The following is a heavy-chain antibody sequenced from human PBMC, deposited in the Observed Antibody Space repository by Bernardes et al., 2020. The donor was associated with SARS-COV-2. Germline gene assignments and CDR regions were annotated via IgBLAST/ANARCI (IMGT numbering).Heavy chain of an antibody. J-gene: IGHJ2*01. CDR1: GGSISSHY. D-gene: IGHD6-6*01. CDR2: IYYSGST. Sequence: SETLSLTCTVSGGSISSHYWSWIRQPPGKGLEWIGSIYYSGSTTYNPSLKSRVTLSVDTSKSQFSLKLSSVTAADTAVYYSATESRSRSSECYFDLWGRGTLVTVSS. CDR3: ATESRSRSSECYFDL. V-gene: IGHV4-59*11.